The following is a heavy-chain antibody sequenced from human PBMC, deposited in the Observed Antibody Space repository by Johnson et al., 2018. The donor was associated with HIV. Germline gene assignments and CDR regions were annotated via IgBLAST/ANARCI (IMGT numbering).Heavy chain of an antibody. V-gene: IGHV3-15*01. J-gene: IGHJ3*02. CDR3: TTVGGILGTYAFDI. D-gene: IGHD2-8*02. CDR2: IKSKTDGGTT. Sequence: VRQAPGKGLEWVGRIKSKTDGGTTDYAAPVKGRFTISRDDSKNTLYLQMNSLKTEDTALYYCTTVGGILGTYAFDIWGQGTMVTVSS.